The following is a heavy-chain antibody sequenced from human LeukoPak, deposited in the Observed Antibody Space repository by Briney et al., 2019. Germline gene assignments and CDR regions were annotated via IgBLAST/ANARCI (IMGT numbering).Heavy chain of an antibody. CDR3: ARCTASCYANAFDV. Sequence: GGSLRLSCATSGFTFNNNAMSWVRQAPGKGLEWVSAINGGGDATEYADSVKGRFTISRNNSKNTLYLQMNSLRPDDTAVYYCARCTASCYANAFDVWGQGTLLTVSS. CDR1: GFTFNNNA. J-gene: IGHJ3*01. V-gene: IGHV3-23*01. CDR2: INGGGDAT. D-gene: IGHD2-2*01.